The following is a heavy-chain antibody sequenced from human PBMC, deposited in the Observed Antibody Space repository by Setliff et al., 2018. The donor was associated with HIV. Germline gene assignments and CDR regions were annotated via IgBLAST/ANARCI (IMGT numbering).Heavy chain of an antibody. V-gene: IGHV1-2*06. CDR2: INPNSGGT. D-gene: IGHD2-8*01. CDR3: ASKLHCTNGVCLDAFDI. J-gene: IGHJ3*02. CDR1: GYTFTAYY. Sequence: ASVKVSCKASGYTFTAYYMHWVRQAPGQGLEWMGRINPNSGGTNYAEKFQGRVTMTRDTSISTAFMDLSRLRSDDTAVYYCASKLHCTNGVCLDAFDIWGQGTMVTRLL.